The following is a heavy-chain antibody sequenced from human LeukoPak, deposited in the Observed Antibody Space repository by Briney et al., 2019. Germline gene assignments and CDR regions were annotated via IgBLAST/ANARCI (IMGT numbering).Heavy chain of an antibody. Sequence: SETLSLTCTVSGGSISSSSYYWGWIRQPPGKGLEWIGSIYYSGSTYYNPSLKSRVTISVDTSKNQFSLKLSSVTAADTAVYYCATIGYSYELDYWGQGTLVTVSS. CDR1: GGSISSSSYY. CDR3: ATIGYSYELDY. D-gene: IGHD5-18*01. V-gene: IGHV4-39*01. CDR2: IYYSGST. J-gene: IGHJ4*02.